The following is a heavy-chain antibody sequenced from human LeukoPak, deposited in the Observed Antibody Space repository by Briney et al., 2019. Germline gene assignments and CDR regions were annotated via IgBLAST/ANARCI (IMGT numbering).Heavy chain of an antibody. CDR3: ARARGGMGGMDV. J-gene: IGHJ6*03. CDR2: IYYSGST. D-gene: IGHD1-26*01. Sequence: RSSETLSLTCTVSGGSISSSSYYWGWIRQPPGKGLEWIGSIYYSGSTYYNPSLKSRVTISVDTSKNQFSLNLSSVTAADTAVYYCARARGGMGGMDVWGKGTTVTISS. V-gene: IGHV4-39*07. CDR1: GGSISSSSYY.